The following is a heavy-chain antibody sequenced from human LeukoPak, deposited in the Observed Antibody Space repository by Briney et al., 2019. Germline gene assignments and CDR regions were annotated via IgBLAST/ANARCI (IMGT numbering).Heavy chain of an antibody. CDR1: GFTFSSYA. CDR2: ISASGGTT. V-gene: IGHV3-23*01. J-gene: IGHJ1*01. Sequence: PGGSLRLSCAASGFTFSSYAMSWVRQAPGKGLEWVSVISASGGTTYYADSVRGRFTISRDNSRSTVYLQMNSLRDEDTAVYYCANARPTSYFHHWGQGTLVTVSS. CDR3: ANARPTSYFHH.